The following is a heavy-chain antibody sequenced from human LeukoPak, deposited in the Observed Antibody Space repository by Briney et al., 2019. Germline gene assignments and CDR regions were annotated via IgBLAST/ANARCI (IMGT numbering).Heavy chain of an antibody. CDR2: INPNSGGT. D-gene: IGHD6-19*01. CDR1: GYTFIDYY. V-gene: IGHV1-2*02. CDR3: ARGAVADIGY. Sequence: ASVKVSCKASGYTFIDYYMYWVRQAPGQGLEWMGWINPNSGGTSYAQKFQGRVTMTRDTSISTAYMELSRLRSDDTAVYHCARGAVADIGYWGQGTLVTVSS. J-gene: IGHJ4*02.